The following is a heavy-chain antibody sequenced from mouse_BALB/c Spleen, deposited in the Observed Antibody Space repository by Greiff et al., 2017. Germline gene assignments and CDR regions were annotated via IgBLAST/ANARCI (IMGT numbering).Heavy chain of an antibody. D-gene: IGHD1-2*01. CDR2: INPGSGGT. CDR3: ARSGTTARGTLGY. V-gene: IGHV1-54*01. CDR1: GYAFTNYL. Sequence: QVQLQQSGAELVRPGTSVKVSCKASGYAFTNYLIEWVKQRPGQGLEWIGVINPGSGGTNYNEKFKGKATLTADKSSSTAYMQLSSLTSDDSAVYFCARSGTTARGTLGYWGQGTTLTVSS. J-gene: IGHJ2*01.